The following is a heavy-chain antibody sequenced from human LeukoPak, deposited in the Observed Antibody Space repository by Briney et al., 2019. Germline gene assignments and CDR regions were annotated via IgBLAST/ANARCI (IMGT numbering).Heavy chain of an antibody. CDR1: GFTFSSYA. Sequence: GGSLRLSCAASGFTFSSYAMSWVRQAPGKGLEWVSAISGSGGSTYNADSAKGRFTISRDNSKNTLYLQMNSLRAEDTAVYYCAKDYRSAARVYWGQGNLVTVSS. D-gene: IGHD6-6*01. CDR2: ISGSGGST. CDR3: AKDYRSAARVY. J-gene: IGHJ4*02. V-gene: IGHV3-23*01.